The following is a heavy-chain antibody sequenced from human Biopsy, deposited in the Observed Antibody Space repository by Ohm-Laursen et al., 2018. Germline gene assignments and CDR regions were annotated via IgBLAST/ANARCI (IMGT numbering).Heavy chain of an antibody. J-gene: IGHJ4*02. Sequence: SLRLSCAASGFNFGNYGMHWVRQAPGKGLEWVAVIWHDERNKQYADSVKRRVTISRDDSKSTLFLQMDSLRVDDTAVYHFARDPGEDGPIDYWGQGTLVTVSS. CDR2: IWHDERNK. V-gene: IGHV3-33*01. D-gene: IGHD1-26*01. CDR3: ARDPGEDGPIDY. CDR1: GFNFGNYG.